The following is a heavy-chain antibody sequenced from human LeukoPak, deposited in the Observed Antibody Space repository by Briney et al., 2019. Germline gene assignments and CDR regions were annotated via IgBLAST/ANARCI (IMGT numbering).Heavy chain of an antibody. Sequence: GGSLRLSCAASGFTFSSYEMNWVRQAPGKGLEWVSYISSSGSTIYYADSVKGRFTISRDNSKDTLYLQMNSLRAEDTALYYCAKDYYDFWSGFDSWGQGTLVTVSS. CDR2: ISSSGSTI. V-gene: IGHV3-48*03. CDR1: GFTFSSYE. J-gene: IGHJ4*02. CDR3: AKDYYDFWSGFDS. D-gene: IGHD3-3*01.